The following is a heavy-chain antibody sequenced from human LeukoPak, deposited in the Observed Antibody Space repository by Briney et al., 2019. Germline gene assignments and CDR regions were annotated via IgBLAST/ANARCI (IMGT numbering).Heavy chain of an antibody. CDR1: GFTFSSYS. J-gene: IGHJ4*02. D-gene: IGHD5-24*01. CDR2: ISSSSSYI. Sequence: PGGSLRLSCVASGFTFSSYSMNWVRQAPGKGLEWVSSISSSSSYIYYADSVKGRLTISRDNAKNSLYLQMNSLRAEDTAVYYCARKGRDGLDYWGQGTLVTVSS. CDR3: ARKGRDGLDY. V-gene: IGHV3-21*01.